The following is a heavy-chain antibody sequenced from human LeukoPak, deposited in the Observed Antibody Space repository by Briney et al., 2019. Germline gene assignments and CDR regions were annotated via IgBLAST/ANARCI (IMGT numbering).Heavy chain of an antibody. D-gene: IGHD6-13*01. J-gene: IGHJ5*02. CDR1: GYTFTSYG. CDR3: ARGRAAAAPGDWFDP. CDR2: ISAYNGNT. Sequence: ALVKVSCKASGYTFTSYGISWVRQAPGQGLEWMGWISAYNGNTNYAQKLQGRVTMTTDTSTSTAYMELRSLRSDDTAVYYCARGRAAAAPGDWFDPWGQGTLVTVSS. V-gene: IGHV1-18*01.